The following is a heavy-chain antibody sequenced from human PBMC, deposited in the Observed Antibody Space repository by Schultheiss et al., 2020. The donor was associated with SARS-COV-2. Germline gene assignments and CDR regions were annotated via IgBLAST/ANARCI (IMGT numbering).Heavy chain of an antibody. CDR2: IYTSGST. CDR3: AREGSDYYYYYYMDV. J-gene: IGHJ6*03. Sequence: SQTLSLTCAVYGGSFSGYYWSWIRQPPGKGLGWIGRIYTSGSTNYNPSLKSRVTMSVDTSKNQFSLKLSSVTAADTAVYYCAREGSDYYYYYYMDVWGKGTTVTVAS. V-gene: IGHV4-59*10. CDR1: GGSFSGYY.